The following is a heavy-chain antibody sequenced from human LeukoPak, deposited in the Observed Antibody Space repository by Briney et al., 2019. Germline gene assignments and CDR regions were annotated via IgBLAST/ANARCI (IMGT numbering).Heavy chain of an antibody. D-gene: IGHD3-10*01. V-gene: IGHV1-69*06. CDR1: GGTFSSYA. Sequence: SVKVSCKASGGTFSSYAISWVRQAPGQGLEWMGGIIPIFGTANYAQKLQGRVTITADKSTSTAYMELSSLRSEDTAVYYCARSRGIGEFLYYFDYWSQGTLVTVSS. J-gene: IGHJ4*02. CDR3: ARSRGIGEFLYYFDY. CDR2: IIPIFGTA.